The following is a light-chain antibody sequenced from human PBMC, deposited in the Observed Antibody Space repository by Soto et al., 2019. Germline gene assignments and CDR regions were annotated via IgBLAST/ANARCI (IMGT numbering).Light chain of an antibody. J-gene: IGKJ1*01. V-gene: IGKV1-5*01. Sequence: DIQMTQSPSTLSASVGDRVTITCRASQSIGSWLAWYQQKPGKAPKLLIYDASSLQSGVPSRFSGSGSGTEFTLTISSLQPDDLATYYCQQYNSYSWTFGQGTKVEVK. CDR1: QSIGSW. CDR2: DAS. CDR3: QQYNSYSWT.